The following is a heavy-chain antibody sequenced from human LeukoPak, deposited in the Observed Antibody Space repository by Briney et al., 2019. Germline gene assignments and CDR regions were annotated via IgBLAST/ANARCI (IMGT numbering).Heavy chain of an antibody. CDR3: ARGSGYFDY. Sequence: PSETLSLTCTVSGGSISSSSYYWGWIRQPPGKGLEWIGSIYHSGSTYYNPSLKSRVTISVDTSKNQFSLKLSSVTAADTAVYYCARGSGYFDYWGQGTLVTVSS. V-gene: IGHV4-39*07. CDR1: GGSISSSSYY. J-gene: IGHJ4*02. D-gene: IGHD3-3*01. CDR2: IYHSGST.